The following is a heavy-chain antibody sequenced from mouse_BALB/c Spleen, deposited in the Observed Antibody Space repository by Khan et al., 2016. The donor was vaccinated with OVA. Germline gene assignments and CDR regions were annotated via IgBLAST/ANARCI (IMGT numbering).Heavy chain of an antibody. CDR2: IDPTNGNT. Sequence: IQLLQSGAELVKSGATVKLSCTASGHTIKDSYIHWLKQWPEQGLEWIGMIDPTNGNTKYDPKFKGKATLTADKSSNTAYLQLSSLTSEDTADYYCARMVRKWGQGTTVTVSA. D-gene: IGHD1-1*02. J-gene: IGHJ2*01. CDR3: ARMVRK. V-gene: IGHV14-3*02. CDR1: GHTIKDSY.